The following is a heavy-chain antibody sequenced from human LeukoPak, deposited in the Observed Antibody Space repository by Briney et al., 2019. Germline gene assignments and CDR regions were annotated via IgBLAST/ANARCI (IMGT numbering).Heavy chain of an antibody. CDR3: ANDLGWIQLNLG. CDR1: GFTFSNYG. D-gene: IGHD5-18*01. CDR2: ITGNGGTT. J-gene: IGHJ4*02. V-gene: IGHV3-23*01. Sequence: PGGTQRLSCAASGFTFSNYGMNWVRQAPGKGLEWVSGITGNGGTTYYADSAKGRFTISRDNSKNTVYLQMNSLRAEDTAIYYCANDLGWIQLNLGRGQGTLVTVSS.